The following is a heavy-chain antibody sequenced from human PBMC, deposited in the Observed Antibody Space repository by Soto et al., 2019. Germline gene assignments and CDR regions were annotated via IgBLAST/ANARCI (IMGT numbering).Heavy chain of an antibody. D-gene: IGHD2-21*02. CDR3: ARVDCGGDCYSRDDYYGMDV. J-gene: IGHJ6*02. CDR1: GGTFSSYA. CDR2: IIPIFGTA. Sequence: SVKVSCKASGGTFSSYAISWVRQAPGQGLEWMGGIIPIFGTANYAQKFQGRVTITADESTSTAYMELSSLRSEDTAVYYCARVDCGGDCYSRDDYYGMDVWGQGTTVTVSS. V-gene: IGHV1-69*13.